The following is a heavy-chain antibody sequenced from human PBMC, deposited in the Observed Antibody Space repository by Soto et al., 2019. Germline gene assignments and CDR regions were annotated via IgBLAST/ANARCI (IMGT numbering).Heavy chain of an antibody. CDR1: GFTFSSYV. J-gene: IGHJ4*02. Sequence: GGSLRLSWAASGFTFSSYVMHWVRQAPGKGLEWVAVIWYDGSNKYYADSVKGRFTISRDNSKITLYLQMNSLRAEDTAVYYCATIAVAGKFDYWGQGTLVTVSS. CDR3: ATIAVAGKFDY. D-gene: IGHD6-19*01. V-gene: IGHV3-33*01. CDR2: IWYDGSNK.